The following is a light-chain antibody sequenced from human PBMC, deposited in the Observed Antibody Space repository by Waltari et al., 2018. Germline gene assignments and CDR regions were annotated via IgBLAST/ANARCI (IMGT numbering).Light chain of an antibody. V-gene: IGKV1-5*03. CDR1: QSISSW. J-gene: IGKJ2*01. Sequence: DIQMTQSPSTLSASVGDRVTITCRASQSISSWLAWYQQKPGKAPKLLIYKASSFESGVPSRFSGSGSGTEFTLTISSLQPDDFATYYCQQYNSSPYTFGQGTKLEIK. CDR2: KAS. CDR3: QQYNSSPYT.